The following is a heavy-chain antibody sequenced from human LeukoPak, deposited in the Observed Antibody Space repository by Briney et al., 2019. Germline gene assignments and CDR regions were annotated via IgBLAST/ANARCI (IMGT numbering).Heavy chain of an antibody. J-gene: IGHJ3*02. CDR3: ARGPYSSSWFAPFDI. Sequence: PGGSLRLSCAASGFTFSSYAMSWARQAPGKGLEWVSAISGSGGSTYYADSVRGRFTISRDNSKNTLYLQMNSLRAEDTAVYYCARGPYSSSWFAPFDIWGQGTMVTVSS. CDR2: ISGSGGST. V-gene: IGHV3-23*01. CDR1: GFTFSSYA. D-gene: IGHD6-13*01.